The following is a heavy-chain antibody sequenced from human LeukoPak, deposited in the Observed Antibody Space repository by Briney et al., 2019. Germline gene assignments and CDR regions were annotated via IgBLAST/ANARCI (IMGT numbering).Heavy chain of an antibody. D-gene: IGHD3-16*01. J-gene: IGHJ6*02. CDR1: GFTFSSYA. CDR3: QRTGESIYYYYYGMDV. V-gene: IGHV3-23*01. Sequence: PGGSLRLSCAASGFTFSSYAMSWVRQAPGKGLEWVSAISGSGGSTYYADSVKGRFTISRDNSKNTLYLQMNSLRAEDTAVYYCQRTGESIYYYYYGMDVWGQGTTVTVSS. CDR2: ISGSGGST.